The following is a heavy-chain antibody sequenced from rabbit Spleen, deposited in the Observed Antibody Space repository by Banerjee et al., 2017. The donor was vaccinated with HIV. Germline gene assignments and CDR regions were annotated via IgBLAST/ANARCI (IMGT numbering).Heavy chain of an antibody. V-gene: IGHV1S40*01. J-gene: IGHJ4*01. CDR2: IYAGSGGFT. CDR3: ARDSGVGPYIDGYFNL. Sequence: QSLEESGGDLVKPEGSLTLTCKASGFSFSSSYYLCWVRQAPGKGLEWIGCIYAGSGGFTYYANWAKGRFSCSKTSSTTVTLQMTSLTVADTATYFCARDSGVGPYIDGYFNLWGPGTLVTVS. CDR1: GFSFSSSYY. D-gene: IGHD3-3*01.